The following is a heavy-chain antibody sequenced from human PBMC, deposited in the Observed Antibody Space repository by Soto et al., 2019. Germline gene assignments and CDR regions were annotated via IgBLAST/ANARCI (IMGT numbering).Heavy chain of an antibody. D-gene: IGHD3-22*01. J-gene: IGHJ4*02. Sequence: PGGSLRLSCAASGFTFSNAWLNWVRQAPGKGLEWVGRIKSKTDGGTTDYAAPVKGRFTISRDDSKNTLYLQMNSLKTEDTAVYYCAKDYYSDSNGSHFDYWGQGTQVTAPQ. V-gene: IGHV3-15*07. CDR3: AKDYYSDSNGSHFDY. CDR1: GFTFSNAW. CDR2: IKSKTDGGTT.